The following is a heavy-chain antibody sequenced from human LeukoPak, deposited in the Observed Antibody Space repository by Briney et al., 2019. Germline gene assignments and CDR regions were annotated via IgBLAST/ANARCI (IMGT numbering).Heavy chain of an antibody. Sequence: PGGSLRLSCAASGFTFSSYGMSWVRQAPGKGLEWVSAISGSGGSTYYADSVKGRFTVSRDNSKNTLYLQMNSLRAEDTAVYYCARWLYSSGWAIDYWGQGTLVTVSS. D-gene: IGHD6-19*01. J-gene: IGHJ4*02. V-gene: IGHV3-23*01. CDR1: GFTFSSYG. CDR3: ARWLYSSGWAIDY. CDR2: ISGSGGST.